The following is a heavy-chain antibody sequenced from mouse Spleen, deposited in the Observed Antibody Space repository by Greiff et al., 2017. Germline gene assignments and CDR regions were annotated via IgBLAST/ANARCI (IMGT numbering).Heavy chain of an antibody. CDR3: ARGDYYHAMDY. D-gene: IGHD2-4*01. V-gene: IGHV3-6*01. CDR2: ISYDGSN. Sequence: EVQRVESGPGLVKPSQSLSLTCSVTGYSITSGYYWNWIRQFPGNKLEWMGYISYDGSNNYNPSLKNRISITRDTSKNQFFLKLNSVTTEDTATYYCARGDYYHAMDYWGQGTSVTVSS. CDR1: GYSITSGYY. J-gene: IGHJ4*01.